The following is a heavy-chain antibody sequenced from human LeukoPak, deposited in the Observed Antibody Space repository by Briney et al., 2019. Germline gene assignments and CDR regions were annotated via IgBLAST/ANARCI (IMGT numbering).Heavy chain of an antibody. CDR1: GCTLTELS. CDR2: FDPEDGET. V-gene: IGHV1-24*01. CDR3: ATLLPLNAMAGFGY. Sequence: ASVKVSCTVSGCTLTELSMHWVRQAPGKGLEWMGGFDPEDGETIYAQKFQGRVTMTEDTSTDTAYMELSSLRSEDTAVYYCATLLPLNAMAGFGYWGQGTLVTVSS. D-gene: IGHD2-15*01. J-gene: IGHJ4*02.